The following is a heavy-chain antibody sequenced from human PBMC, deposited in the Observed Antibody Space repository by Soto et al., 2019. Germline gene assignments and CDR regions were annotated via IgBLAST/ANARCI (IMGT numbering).Heavy chain of an antibody. CDR2: IIPIFGTA. V-gene: IGHV1-69*13. CDR1: GGTFSSYA. D-gene: IGHD6-13*01. CDR3: ARGPIAAAPAAAY. Sequence: AASVKVSCKASGGTFSSYAISWVRQAPGQGLEWMGGIIPIFGTANYAQKFQGRVTITADESTSTAYMELSSLRSEDTAVYYCARGPIAAAPAAAYWGQGTLVTVSS. J-gene: IGHJ4*02.